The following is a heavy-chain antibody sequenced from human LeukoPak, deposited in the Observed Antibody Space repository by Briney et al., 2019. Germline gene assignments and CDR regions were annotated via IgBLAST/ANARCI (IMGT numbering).Heavy chain of an antibody. J-gene: IGHJ4*02. V-gene: IGHV1-69*04. CDR1: EGTFSSYA. CDR2: IIPIFGIA. CDR3: ARGYVSGPEVG. Sequence: ASVKVSCKASEGTFSSYAISWVRQAPGQGLEWMGRIIPIFGIANYAQKFQGRVTITADKSTSTAYMELSSLRSEDTAVYYCARGYVSGPEVGWGQGTLVTVSS. D-gene: IGHD2-15*01.